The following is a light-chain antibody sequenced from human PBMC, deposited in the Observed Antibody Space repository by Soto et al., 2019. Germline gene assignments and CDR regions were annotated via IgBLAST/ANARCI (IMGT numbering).Light chain of an antibody. CDR2: DAS. CDR1: QSVSSY. V-gene: IGKV3-11*01. J-gene: IGKJ1*01. Sequence: IVLTQAPATLSLSPGERATLSCRASQSVSSYLAWYQQKPGQAPRLLIYDASNRATGIPARFSGSRSGTDFTLTISSLEPEDFAVYYCQQRSNWPPVTFGQGTKVDIK. CDR3: QQRSNWPPVT.